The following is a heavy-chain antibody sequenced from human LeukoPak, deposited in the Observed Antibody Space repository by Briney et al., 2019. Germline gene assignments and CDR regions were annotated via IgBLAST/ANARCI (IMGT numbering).Heavy chain of an antibody. Sequence: PSETLSLTCNVSGDSISSSTYYWGWIRQPPGKGLEWIGSISHSGSTYYNSSLKSRVTISLDTSKNQFSLKLNSVTAADTAVYYCARDQSRGFGYNWNYKVWGAFDIWGQGTMVTVSS. CDR2: ISHSGST. V-gene: IGHV4-39*07. J-gene: IGHJ3*02. D-gene: IGHD1-7*01. CDR1: GDSISSSTYY. CDR3: ARDQSRGFGYNWNYKVWGAFDI.